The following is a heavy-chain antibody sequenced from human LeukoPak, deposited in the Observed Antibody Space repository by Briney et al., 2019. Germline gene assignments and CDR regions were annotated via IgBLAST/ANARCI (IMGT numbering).Heavy chain of an antibody. V-gene: IGHV3-23*01. CDR1: GFTFSSYA. CDR2: ISVIGGST. J-gene: IGHJ4*02. D-gene: IGHD5-18*01. Sequence: GGSLRLSCAASGFTFSSYAMSWVRQAPGKGLEWVSSISVIGGSTYYADSVRGRFTISRDNAKNSLYLQMNSLRAEDTAVYYRARDLVQLWSKDYWGLGTLVTVSS. CDR3: ARDLVQLWSKDY.